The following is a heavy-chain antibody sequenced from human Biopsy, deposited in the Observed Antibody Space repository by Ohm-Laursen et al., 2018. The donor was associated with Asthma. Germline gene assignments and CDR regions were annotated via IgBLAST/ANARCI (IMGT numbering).Heavy chain of an antibody. J-gene: IGHJ6*02. D-gene: IGHD3-10*01. Sequence: SSVKVSCKSSGGTFSSYAISWVRQAPGQGLEWMGWINPNSGGTNYAQKFQGWVTMTRDTSISTAYMELSRLRSDDTAVYYCAREVLWFGESTNPGGMDVWGQGTTVTVSS. CDR1: GGTFSSYA. V-gene: IGHV1-2*04. CDR2: INPNSGGT. CDR3: AREVLWFGESTNPGGMDV.